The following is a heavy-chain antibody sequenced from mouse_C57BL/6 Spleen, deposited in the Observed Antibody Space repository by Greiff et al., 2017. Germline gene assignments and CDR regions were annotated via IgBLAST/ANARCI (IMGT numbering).Heavy chain of an antibody. CDR3: APYYYGSRTFDY. D-gene: IGHD1-1*01. CDR1: GYTFTSYW. Sequence: QVQLQQPGTELVKPGASVKLSCKASGYTFTSYWMHWVKQRPGQGLEWIGNINPSNGGTNYNEKFKSKATLAVDKSSSTAYMQLSSLTSEDSAVYDCAPYYYGSRTFDYWGQGTTLTVSS. V-gene: IGHV1-53*01. CDR2: INPSNGGT. J-gene: IGHJ2*01.